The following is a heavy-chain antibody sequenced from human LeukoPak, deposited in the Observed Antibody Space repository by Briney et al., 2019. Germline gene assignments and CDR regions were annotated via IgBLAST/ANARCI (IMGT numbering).Heavy chain of an antibody. J-gene: IGHJ4*02. CDR1: GFTFSSYG. Sequence: EGSLRLSCAASGFTFSSYGMHWVRQAPGKGLEWVASIREDGSEKTSVDSVKGRFTISRDNAKNSLYLQMDSLRAEDTAVYYCARGPTNGQAFDYWGQGTLVSVSS. CDR3: ARGPTNGQAFDY. CDR2: IREDGSEK. V-gene: IGHV3-7*01. D-gene: IGHD2-8*01.